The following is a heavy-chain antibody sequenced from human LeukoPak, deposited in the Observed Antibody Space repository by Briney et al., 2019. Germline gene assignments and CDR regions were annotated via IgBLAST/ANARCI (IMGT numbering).Heavy chain of an antibody. CDR2: IYSGGST. J-gene: IGHJ5*02. CDR3: ARERANYDFWSGYDGGFDP. D-gene: IGHD3-3*01. CDR1: GFTVSSNY. V-gene: IGHV3-66*02. Sequence: PGGSLRLSCAASGFTVSSNYMSWVRQAPGKGLEWVSVIYSGGSTYYADSVKGRFTISRDNSKNTLYLQMNSLRAEDTAVYYCARERANYDFWSGYDGGFDPWGQGTLVTVSS.